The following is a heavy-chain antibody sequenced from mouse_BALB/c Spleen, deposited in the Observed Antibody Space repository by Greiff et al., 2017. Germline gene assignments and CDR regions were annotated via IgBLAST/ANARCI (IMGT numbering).Heavy chain of an antibody. CDR1: GFSLTGYG. CDR3: ARDPVPYAMDY. J-gene: IGHJ4*01. V-gene: IGHV2-6-7*01. CDR2: IWGDGST. Sequence: VQLQQSGPGLVAPSQSLSITCTVSGFSLTGYGVNWVRQPPGKGLEWLGMIWGDGSTDYNSALKSRLSISKDNSTSQVFLKMNSLQTDDTARYYCARDPVPYAMDYWGQGTSVTVSS.